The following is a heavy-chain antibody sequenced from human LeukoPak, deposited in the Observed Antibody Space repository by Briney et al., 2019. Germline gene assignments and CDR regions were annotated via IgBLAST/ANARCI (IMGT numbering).Heavy chain of an antibody. CDR2: ISYDGSNK. V-gene: IGHV3-30*03. J-gene: IGHJ4*02. CDR1: GFTFSSYG. CDR3: ARELYYDFWSGYYPHFDY. D-gene: IGHD3-3*01. Sequence: GGSLRLSCAASGFTFSSYGMHWVRQAPGKGLEWVAVISYDGSNKYYADSVKGRFTISRDNSKNTLYLQMNSLRAEDTAVYYCARELYYDFWSGYYPHFDYWGQGTLVTVSS.